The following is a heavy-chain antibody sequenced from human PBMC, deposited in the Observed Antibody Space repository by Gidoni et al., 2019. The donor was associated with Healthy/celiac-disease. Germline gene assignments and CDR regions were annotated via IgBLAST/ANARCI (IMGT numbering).Heavy chain of an antibody. CDR2: IIPIVSKA. D-gene: IGHD5-18*01. V-gene: IGHV1-69*06. CDR3: AGETVDTAMVVY. Sequence: QVQLVQSGAEVKKPGSSVKHSCKASVGPFSSYAISWVRQAPGQGLEWMGGIIPIVSKANYAQRFQGRVTITADRSASTAYMELSSQRSEDTALYYCAGETVDTAMVVYWGQGTLVTVSS. J-gene: IGHJ4*02. CDR1: VGPFSSYA.